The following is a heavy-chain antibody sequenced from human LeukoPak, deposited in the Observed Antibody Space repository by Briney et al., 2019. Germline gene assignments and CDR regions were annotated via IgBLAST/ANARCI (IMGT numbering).Heavy chain of an antibody. CDR3: ARAPLSQNYDYVWGSYRQYYFDY. D-gene: IGHD3-16*02. Sequence: ASVKVSCKASGYTFTGYYMHWVRQAPGQRLEWMGWINAGNGNTKYSQEFQGRVTITRDTSASTAYMELSSLRSEDMAVYYCARAPLSQNYDYVWGSYRQYYFDYWGQGTLVTVSS. CDR2: INAGNGNT. V-gene: IGHV1-3*03. CDR1: GYTFTGYY. J-gene: IGHJ4*02.